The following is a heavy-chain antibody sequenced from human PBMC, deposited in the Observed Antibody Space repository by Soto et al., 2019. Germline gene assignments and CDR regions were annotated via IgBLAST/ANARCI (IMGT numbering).Heavy chain of an antibody. CDR3: ARDGGYGSGSREDY. V-gene: IGHV3-33*01. CDR1: GFSFSRYG. CDR2: IWYDGSNK. J-gene: IGHJ4*02. Sequence: QVQLVESGGGVVQPGRSLRLSCAASGFSFSRYGMHWVRQAPGKGLEWVAIIWYDGSNKYYGDSVKGRFTISRDNSKNTLYLQMNSLRADDTAVYYCARDGGYGSGSREDYWGQGTLVTVSS. D-gene: IGHD3-10*01.